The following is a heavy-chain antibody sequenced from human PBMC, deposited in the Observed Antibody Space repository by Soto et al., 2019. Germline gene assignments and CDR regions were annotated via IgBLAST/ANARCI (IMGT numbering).Heavy chain of an antibody. CDR2: IYYSGST. V-gene: IGHV4-31*03. D-gene: IGHD2-21*02. CDR3: ARHPSDFWFDP. Sequence: SETMSLTCTVAGGYIISGGYYWSWIRRHPGEGLEWIGYIYYSGSTYYNPSLKSRVTISVDTSKNQFSLKLTSVTAADTAVYYCARHPSDFWFDPWGQGTLVTV. J-gene: IGHJ5*02. CDR1: GGYIISGGYY.